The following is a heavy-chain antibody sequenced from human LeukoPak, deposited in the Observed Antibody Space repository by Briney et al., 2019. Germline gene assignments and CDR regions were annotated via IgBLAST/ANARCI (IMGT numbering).Heavy chain of an antibody. CDR1: GFTFSSYA. Sequence: GVSLRLSCAASGFTFSSYAMNWVRQAPGKGLEWVAVISYDGSNKYYADSVTDRFTISRDNSKNTLYLQLNSLRAEDTAVYYCARGTSGSYSDYWGQGTLVTVSS. CDR3: ARGTSGSYSDY. CDR2: ISYDGSNK. J-gene: IGHJ4*02. V-gene: IGHV3-30-3*01. D-gene: IGHD1-26*01.